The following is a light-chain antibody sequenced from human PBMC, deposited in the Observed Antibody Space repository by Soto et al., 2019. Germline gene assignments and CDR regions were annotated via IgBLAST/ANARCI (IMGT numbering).Light chain of an antibody. V-gene: IGKV3-11*01. J-gene: IGKJ4*01. CDR2: DAS. CDR3: QQRSDWPST. Sequence: EIVLTQSPATLSLSPGERATLSCRASQSVSRYLAWYQQKPGQAPRLLIYDASNRATGIPARFSGSGSGTDFTLTIRSLEHEDFAVYYCQQRSDWPSTFGGGTKVQIK. CDR1: QSVSRY.